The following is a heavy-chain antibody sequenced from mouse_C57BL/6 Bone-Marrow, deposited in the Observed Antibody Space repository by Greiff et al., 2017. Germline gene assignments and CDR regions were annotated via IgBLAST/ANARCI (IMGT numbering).Heavy chain of an antibody. CDR1: GFNIKDDY. V-gene: IGHV14-4*01. D-gene: IGHD2-2*01. J-gene: IGHJ3*02. CDR3: TTDGYDG. CDR2: IDPENGDT. Sequence: EVQLQQSGAELVRPGASVKLSCTASGFNIKDDYMHWVKQRPEQGLEWIGWIDPENGDTEYASKFQGKATITADTSSNTAYLPLSSLTSEDTAVYYCTTDGYDGWGQGTLVTVSA.